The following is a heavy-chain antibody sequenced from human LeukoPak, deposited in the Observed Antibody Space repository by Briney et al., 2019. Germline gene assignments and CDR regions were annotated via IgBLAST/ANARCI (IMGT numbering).Heavy chain of an antibody. D-gene: IGHD2-15*01. V-gene: IGHV3-21*01. CDR1: GFTFSSYS. J-gene: IGHJ5*02. CDR3: ARESGARAAPRFDP. CDR2: ISSSSSYI. Sequence: GGSLRLSCAASGFTFSSYSMNWVRQAPGKGLEWVSSISSSSSYIYYADSVKGRFTISRDNAKNSLYLQMNSLRAEDTAVYYCARESGARAAPRFDPWGQGTLVTVSS.